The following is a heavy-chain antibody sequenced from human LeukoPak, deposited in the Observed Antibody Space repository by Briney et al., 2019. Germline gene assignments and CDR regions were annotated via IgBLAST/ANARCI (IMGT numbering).Heavy chain of an antibody. D-gene: IGHD4/OR15-4a*01. V-gene: IGHV1-18*01. Sequence: GSVKVSCKASASTFFTYGITWGGQAPGGGVEWMGGVYKGERNYAQQFQGRVTMTTERSTSTAYMDLTSLTSADTAVYFCARVTVVTTSPWSWGPKKIGQEVNWFDPWGQGTQVTVSS. CDR3: ARVTVVTTSPWSWGPKKIGQEVNWFDP. CDR1: ASTFFTYG. CDR2: VYKGER. J-gene: IGHJ5*01.